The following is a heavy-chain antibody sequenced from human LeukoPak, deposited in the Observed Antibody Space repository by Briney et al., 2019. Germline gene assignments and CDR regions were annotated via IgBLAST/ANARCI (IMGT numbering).Heavy chain of an antibody. CDR2: IKFDGSEK. CDR3: ARGSYSLDFDY. J-gene: IGHJ4*02. V-gene: IGHV3-7*03. CDR1: GFTFSETW. D-gene: IGHD1-26*01. Sequence: GGSLRLSYAASGFTFSETWMTWVRQAPGKGLEWVANIKFDGSEKYYVDSVKGRFTISRDNSKNTLYLQMNSLRAEDTAVYYCARGSYSLDFDYWGQGTLVTVSS.